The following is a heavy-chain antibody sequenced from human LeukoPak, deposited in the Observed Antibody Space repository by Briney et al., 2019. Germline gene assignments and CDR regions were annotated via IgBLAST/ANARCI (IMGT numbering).Heavy chain of an antibody. V-gene: IGHV4-34*01. J-gene: IGHJ3*02. Sequence: SETLSLTCAVYGGSFSGYYWSWIRQPPGKGLEWIGEINHSGSTNYNPSLKSRVTISVDTSKNQFSLKLSSVTAADTAVYYCARGLIVVVTYDAFDIWGQGTMVTVSS. CDR2: INHSGST. D-gene: IGHD3-22*01. CDR1: GGSFSGYY. CDR3: ARGLIVVVTYDAFDI.